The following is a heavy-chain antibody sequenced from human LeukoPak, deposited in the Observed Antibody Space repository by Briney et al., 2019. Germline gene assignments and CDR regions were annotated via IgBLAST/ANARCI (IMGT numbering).Heavy chain of an antibody. CDR1: GFTFGDHI. CDR2: VSGSGSTV. J-gene: IGHJ4*02. CDR3: VRQFAS. V-gene: IGHV3-48*01. Sequence: GGSLRLSCAASGFTFGDHIVNWVRQLPGERLEWVAYVSGSGSTVYYADSVKGRFTVSRDNGKSSLYLQMNSLRVEDTALYYCVRQFASWGQGTLVTVSS.